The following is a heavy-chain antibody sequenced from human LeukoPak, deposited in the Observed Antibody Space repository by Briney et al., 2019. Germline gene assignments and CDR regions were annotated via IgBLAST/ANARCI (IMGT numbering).Heavy chain of an antibody. CDR2: IYYSGST. Sequence: SQTLSLTCTVSGGSISSGGYYWSWIRQHPGKGLEWVGYIYYSGSTYYNPSLRSRVTISVDTSKNQFSLKLSSVTAADTAVYYCARGMGYYFDYWGQGTLVTVSS. J-gene: IGHJ4*02. D-gene: IGHD3-10*01. CDR3: ARGMGYYFDY. CDR1: GGSISSGGYY. V-gene: IGHV4-31*03.